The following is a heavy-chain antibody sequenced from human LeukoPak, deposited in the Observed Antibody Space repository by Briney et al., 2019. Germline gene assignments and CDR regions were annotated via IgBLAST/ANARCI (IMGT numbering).Heavy chain of an antibody. J-gene: IGHJ4*02. Sequence: GGSLRLSCAASGFTFSSYWMSWVRQAPGKGLEWVANIKQDGSEKYYVDSVKGRFTISRDNSKNTLYLQMNSLRAEDTAVYYCAKDRSIFGVAKGYFDYWGQGTLVTVSS. CDR2: IKQDGSEK. V-gene: IGHV3-7*01. CDR1: GFTFSSYW. CDR3: AKDRSIFGVAKGYFDY. D-gene: IGHD3-3*01.